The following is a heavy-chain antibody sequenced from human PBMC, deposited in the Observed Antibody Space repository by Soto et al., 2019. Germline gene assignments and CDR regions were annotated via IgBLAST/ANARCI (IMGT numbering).Heavy chain of an antibody. CDR3: ARAIGWFGELLGGYYFDY. CDR1: GGSISSGGYS. CDR2: IYHSGSN. Sequence: QLQLQESGSGLVKPSQTLSLTCAVSGGSISSGGYSWSWIRQPPGKGLEWIGDIYHSGSNYYNPALKRRVTISVDRSKNQFYLKLSSVTAADTAVYYCARAIGWFGELLGGYYFDYWGQGTLVTVSS. V-gene: IGHV4-30-2*01. D-gene: IGHD3-10*01. J-gene: IGHJ4*02.